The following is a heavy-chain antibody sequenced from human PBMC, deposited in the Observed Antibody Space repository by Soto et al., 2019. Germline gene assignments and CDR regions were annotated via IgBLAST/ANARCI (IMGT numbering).Heavy chain of an antibody. Sequence: SETLSLTCTVSGGSISSSSYYWGWIRQPPGKGLEWIGSIYYSGSTYYNPSLKSRVTISVDTSKNQFSLKLSSVTAADTAVYYCASGFEIAVADADVWGQGTTVTVSS. CDR3: ASGFEIAVADADV. D-gene: IGHD6-19*01. V-gene: IGHV4-39*01. CDR2: IYYSGST. J-gene: IGHJ6*02. CDR1: GGSISSSSYY.